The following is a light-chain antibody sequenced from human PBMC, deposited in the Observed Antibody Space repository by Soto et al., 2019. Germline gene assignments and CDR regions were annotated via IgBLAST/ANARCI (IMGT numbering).Light chain of an antibody. CDR1: QSVSSSY. V-gene: IGKV3-20*01. J-gene: IGKJ3*01. CDR3: HQYGSSLFT. Sequence: EIVLTQSPGTLSLSPGERATLSCRASQSVSSSYLAWYQQKPGQAPRHLIYGASSRATGIPDRFSGSGSGTDFALTISRLEPEDFAVYYCHQYGSSLFTFGPGTKVDI. CDR2: GAS.